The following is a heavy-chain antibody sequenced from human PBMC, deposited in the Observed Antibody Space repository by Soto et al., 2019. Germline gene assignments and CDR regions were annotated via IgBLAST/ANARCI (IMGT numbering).Heavy chain of an antibody. D-gene: IGHD3-9*01. CDR2: IGASGAGT. J-gene: IGHJ4*02. CDR3: AHRTGFDY. Sequence: EVHLLESGGGLVQPGGSLRLSCAASGFTFSSYDMSWVRQAPGKGLEWVSTIGASGAGTDYADSVKGRFTISRDNSKNTLYLQMNSLRAEDTAVYYCAHRTGFDYWGQGTLLTVSS. V-gene: IGHV3-23*01. CDR1: GFTFSSYD.